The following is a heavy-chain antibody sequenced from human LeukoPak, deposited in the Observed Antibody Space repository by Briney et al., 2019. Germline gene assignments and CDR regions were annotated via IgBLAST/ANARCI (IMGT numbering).Heavy chain of an antibody. V-gene: IGHV4-34*01. CDR2: IYYSGST. CDR1: GGSLSGSY. CDR3: ARGGDILTGYYWPPDY. D-gene: IGHD3-9*01. Sequence: SETLSLTCAVYGGSLSGSYWSWIRQHPGKGLEWIGYIYYSGSTNYNPSLKSRVTISVDTSKNQFSLKLSSVTAADTAVYYCARGGDILTGYYWPPDYWGQGTLVTVSS. J-gene: IGHJ4*02.